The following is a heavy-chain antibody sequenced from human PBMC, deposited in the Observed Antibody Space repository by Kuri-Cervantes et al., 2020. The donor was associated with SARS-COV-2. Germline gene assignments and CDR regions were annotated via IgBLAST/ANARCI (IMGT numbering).Heavy chain of an antibody. CDR1: GASINSRY. CDR2: IHYLGSP. D-gene: IGHD1-1*01. V-gene: IGHV4-59*11. CDR3: ARVPSWGYIDAFDI. Sequence: SETLSLTCSVSGASINSRYWSWIRQPPGKGLEWIGYIHYLGSPNYNPSVKSRVTISVDTSKNQFSLKLSSVTAADTAVYYCARVPSWGYIDAFDIWGQGTMVTVSS. J-gene: IGHJ3*02.